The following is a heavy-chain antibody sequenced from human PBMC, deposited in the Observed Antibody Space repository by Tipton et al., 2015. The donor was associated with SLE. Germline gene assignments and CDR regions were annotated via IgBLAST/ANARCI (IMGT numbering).Heavy chain of an antibody. V-gene: IGHV3-9*01. CDR3: ARDAPDY. Sequence: SLRLSCAASGFTFDIYAMHWVRQSPGRGLEWVASISFNADGLNYADSVKGRFTISRDNAKNSLYLQMNSLRVEDTAVYSCARDAPDYWGQGTLVTVSS. CDR1: GFTFDIYA. J-gene: IGHJ4*02. CDR2: ISFNADGL.